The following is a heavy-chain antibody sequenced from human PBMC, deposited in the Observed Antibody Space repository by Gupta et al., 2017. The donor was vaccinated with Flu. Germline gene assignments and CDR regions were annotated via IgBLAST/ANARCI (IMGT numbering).Heavy chain of an antibody. Sequence: EVQLVESGGGLVQPGGSLRLSCAASGFTFSSYAMNWVRQAPGKGLEYVSAIRSNWGRTYYANFVKGRFTISRTNSKNTLYLQMGSLRAEDVAVYYCARDLGDSSGYFFDYWGQGTLVTVSS. J-gene: IGHJ4*02. V-gene: IGHV3-64*01. CDR3: ARDLGDSSGYFFDY. D-gene: IGHD3-22*01. CDR1: GFTFSSYA. CDR2: IRSNWGRT.